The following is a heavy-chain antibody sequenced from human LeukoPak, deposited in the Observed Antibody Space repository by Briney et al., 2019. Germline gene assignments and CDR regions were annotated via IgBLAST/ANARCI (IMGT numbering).Heavy chain of an antibody. CDR2: IYYSGST. Sequence: SETLSLTCTVSGGSISSSSYYWGWIRQPPGKGLEWIGSIYYSGSTYYNPSLKSRVTMSVDTPKDQFSLKLSSVTAADTAVYYCASVSSSGWYYFDYWGQGTLVTVSS. CDR3: ASVSSSGWYYFDY. J-gene: IGHJ4*02. V-gene: IGHV4-39*07. D-gene: IGHD6-19*01. CDR1: GGSISSSSYY.